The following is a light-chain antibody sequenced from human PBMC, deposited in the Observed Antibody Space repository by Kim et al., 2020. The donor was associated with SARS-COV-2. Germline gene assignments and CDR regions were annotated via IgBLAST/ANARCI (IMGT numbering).Light chain of an antibody. CDR1: SSDVGTYNY. CDR2: DVS. Sequence: GQSFTIACTRTSSDVGTYNYVSWYQQHPGKAPKLMIYDVSNRPLGVSNRFSGSKSGNTASLTISGLQTEDEADYYCSSYTSSSFYVFGTGTKVTVL. CDR3: SSYTSSSFYV. V-gene: IGLV2-14*03. J-gene: IGLJ1*01.